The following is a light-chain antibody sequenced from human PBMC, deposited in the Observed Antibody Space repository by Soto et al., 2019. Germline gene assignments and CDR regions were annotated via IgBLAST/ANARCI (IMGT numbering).Light chain of an antibody. J-gene: IGKJ4*02. CDR3: QQYNNGPRT. CDR1: SSVGVN. V-gene: IGKV3-15*01. Sequence: ILMTQSPATLAVSSGERATVSXRASSSVGVNLAWYQQQPGXAPRXXXSSXSTRATGSPARCSGSGSGTEFTLTISSLQSDDFSVYYFQQYNNGPRTFGGGTKVDIK. CDR2: SXS.